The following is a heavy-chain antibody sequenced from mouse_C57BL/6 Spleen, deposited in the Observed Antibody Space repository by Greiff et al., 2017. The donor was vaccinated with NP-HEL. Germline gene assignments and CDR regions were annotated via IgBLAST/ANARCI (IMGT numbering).Heavy chain of an antibody. D-gene: IGHD2-4*01. CDR2: IDPSDSYT. V-gene: IGHV1-50*01. CDR1: GYTFTSYW. J-gene: IGHJ3*01. CDR3: ASEVGDYDGFAY. Sequence: QVQLQQPGAELVKPGASVKLSCKASGYTFTSYWMQWVKQRPGQGLEWIGEIDPSDSYTNYNQKFKGKATLTVDTSSGTAYMQLSSLTSEDSAVYYCASEVGDYDGFAYWGQGTLVTVSA.